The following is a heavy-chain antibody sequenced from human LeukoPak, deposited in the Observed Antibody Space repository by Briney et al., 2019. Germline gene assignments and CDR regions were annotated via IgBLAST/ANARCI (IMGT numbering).Heavy chain of an antibody. D-gene: IGHD3-10*01. J-gene: IGHJ4*02. V-gene: IGHV4-34*01. Sequence: PSETLSLTCAVYGGSFSGYYWSWIPQPPGKGLEWSGEINHSGSTNYNPSLKSRVTISVDTSTNQFSLKLSSVTAADTAVYYCARDYYVSGSYSDYWGQGTLVTVSS. CDR2: INHSGST. CDR3: ARDYYVSGSYSDY. CDR1: GGSFSGYY.